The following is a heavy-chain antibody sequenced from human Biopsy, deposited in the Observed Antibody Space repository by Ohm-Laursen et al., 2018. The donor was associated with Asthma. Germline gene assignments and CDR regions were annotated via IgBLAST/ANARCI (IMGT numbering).Heavy chain of an antibody. CDR2: ISVYNGNT. V-gene: IGHV1-18*01. CDR1: GYTFNSAG. Sequence: SVKVSCKTSGYTFNSAGITWVRQAPGQGLEWIGWISVYNGNTRVAQKLQDRVTMITDTSTSTAYMELRSLRSDDTAVYFCARAVDYSHYYGIDVWGQGTTVTVS. CDR3: ARAVDYSHYYGIDV. D-gene: IGHD3-10*01. J-gene: IGHJ6*02.